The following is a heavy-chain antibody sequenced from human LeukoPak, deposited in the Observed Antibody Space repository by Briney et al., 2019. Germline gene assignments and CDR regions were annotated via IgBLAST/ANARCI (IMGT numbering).Heavy chain of an antibody. V-gene: IGHV7-4-1*02. Sequence: ASVKVSCKASEYIFSVYALIWVRQAPGQGLELMGWINTNTGNPTYAQGFTGRFVFSLDTSVSTAYLQISSLKAEDTAVYYCTRDYTIAVGTTTYLQHWGQGTLVTVSS. CDR3: TRDYTIAVGTTTYLQH. CDR2: INTNTGNP. J-gene: IGHJ1*01. CDR1: EYIFSVYA. D-gene: IGHD1-14*01.